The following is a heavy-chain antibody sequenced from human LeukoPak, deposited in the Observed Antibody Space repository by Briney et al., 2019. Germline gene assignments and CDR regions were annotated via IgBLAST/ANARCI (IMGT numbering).Heavy chain of an antibody. V-gene: IGHV3-23*01. Sequence: GGSLRLSCAASGFTFSSYAMSWVRQAPGKGLEWVSAISGSGGSTYYAASVKGRITISRDNSKNTLHLQMNSLRAEDTAVYYCAKGLTVATCFDYWGQGTLVTVSS. D-gene: IGHD5-12*01. CDR1: GFTFSSYA. CDR3: AKGLTVATCFDY. J-gene: IGHJ4*02. CDR2: ISGSGGST.